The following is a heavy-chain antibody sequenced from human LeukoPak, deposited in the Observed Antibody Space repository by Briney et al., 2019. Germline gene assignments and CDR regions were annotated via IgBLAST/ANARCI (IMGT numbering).Heavy chain of an antibody. CDR2: IRYDGSNK. CDR3: AKGHTEFDY. J-gene: IGHJ4*02. CDR1: GFTFSSAA. D-gene: IGHD1-14*01. V-gene: IGHV3-30*02. Sequence: GGSPRLSCTASGFTFSSAAMTWVRQAPGKGLEWVAFIRYDGSNKYYADSVKGRFTISRDNSKNTLYLQMNSLRAEDTAVYYCAKGHTEFDYWGQGTLVTVSS.